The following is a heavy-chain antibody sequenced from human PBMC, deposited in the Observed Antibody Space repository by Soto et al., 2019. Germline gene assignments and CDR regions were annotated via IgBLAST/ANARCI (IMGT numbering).Heavy chain of an antibody. D-gene: IGHD5-12*01. J-gene: IGHJ5*02. Sequence: GGSLRLSCAASGFTFSIYAMSWVRQAPGKGLEWVSIITDSGTGTYYADSVKGRFTISRDNSRNTLYLQMNSLRPEDTAVYYCVKDRAPRDGYKTQPGSWGLGTLVTVSS. V-gene: IGHV3-23*01. CDR3: VKDRAPRDGYKTQPGS. CDR2: ITDSGTGT. CDR1: GFTFSIYA.